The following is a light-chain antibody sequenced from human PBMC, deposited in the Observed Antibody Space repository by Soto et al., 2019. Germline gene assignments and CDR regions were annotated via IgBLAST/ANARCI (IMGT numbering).Light chain of an antibody. V-gene: IGLV2-8*01. J-gene: IGLJ1*01. CDR3: FSYAGFDTGV. CDR1: SSDVGAYLY. Sequence: QSVLTQPPSASGSPGQSVTISCTGTSSDVGAYLYVSWYQQHPGEAPKLMIYEVNKRPSGVPDRFSGSKSGNTASLTVSGLQAEDEAHYYCFSYAGFDTGVFGTGTKLTVL. CDR2: EVN.